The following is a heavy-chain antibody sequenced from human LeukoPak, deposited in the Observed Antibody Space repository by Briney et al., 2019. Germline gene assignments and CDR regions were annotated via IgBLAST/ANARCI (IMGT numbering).Heavy chain of an antibody. D-gene: IGHD3-9*01. CDR2: MNPNSGNT. J-gene: IGHJ6*03. CDR1: GYTFTSYD. Sequence: GASVKVSCKASGYTFTSYDINWVRQATGQGLEWMGWMNPNSGNTGYAQKFQGRVTITRNTSISTAYMELSSLRSEDTAVYYCARVTMKETGYLYYYQYMDVWGKGTTVTISS. V-gene: IGHV1-8*03. CDR3: ARVTMKETGYLYYYQYMDV.